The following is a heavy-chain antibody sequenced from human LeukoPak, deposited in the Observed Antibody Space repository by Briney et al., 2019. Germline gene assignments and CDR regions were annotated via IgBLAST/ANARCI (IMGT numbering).Heavy chain of an antibody. J-gene: IGHJ6*02. Sequence: GRSLRLSCAASGFTFSSYAMHWVRQASGKGLEWVAVISYDGSNKYYADSVKGRFTISRDNSKNTLYLQMNSLRAEDTAVYYCASSGSYWYYYYGMDVWGQGTTVTVSS. CDR1: GFTFSSYA. CDR2: ISYDGSNK. CDR3: ASSGSYWYYYYGMDV. V-gene: IGHV3-30*04. D-gene: IGHD1-26*01.